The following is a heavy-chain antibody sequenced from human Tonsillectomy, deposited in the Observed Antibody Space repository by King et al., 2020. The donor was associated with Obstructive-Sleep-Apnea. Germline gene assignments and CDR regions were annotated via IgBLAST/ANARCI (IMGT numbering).Heavy chain of an antibody. CDR1: GGSINSYY. CDR2: IYTSGST. CDR3: ARDGSVGWFDS. Sequence: MQLQESGPGLVKPSETLSLTCTVSGGSINSYYWSWIRQPAGKGLEWIGRIYTSGSTNYNPSPKSRVTLSVDTSKNPYSLKLSSVTAADTAVYYCARDGSVGWFDSWGQGTLVTVSS. V-gene: IGHV4-4*07. D-gene: IGHD2-15*01. J-gene: IGHJ5*01.